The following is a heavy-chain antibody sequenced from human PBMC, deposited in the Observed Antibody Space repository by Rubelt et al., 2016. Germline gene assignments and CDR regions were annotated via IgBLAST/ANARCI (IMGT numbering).Heavy chain of an antibody. Sequence: EVRLVESGGGLVQPGGSLRLSCAASGFTVSSNYMNWVRQAPGRGLEWVSYISSSSDSIYYADSVKGRFTISRDNAKSTLYLQMNSLRVEDTAVYYCARENYNNGRYFDLWGRGTLVTVSS. D-gene: IGHD4-11*01. CDR3: ARENYNNGRYFDL. CDR2: ISSSSDSI. V-gene: IGHV3-48*04. CDR1: GFTVSSNY. J-gene: IGHJ2*01.